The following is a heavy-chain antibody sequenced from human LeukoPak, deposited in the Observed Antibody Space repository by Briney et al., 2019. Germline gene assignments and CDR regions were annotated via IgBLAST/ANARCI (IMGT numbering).Heavy chain of an antibody. Sequence: EGSLRLSCAASGFTFSSYWMHWVRQAPGKGLVWVSRINSDDSSTSYADSVKGRFTISRDNAKNTLYLQMNSLRAEDTAVYYCARGSSGWYEFDYWGQGNLVTVSS. CDR3: ARGSSGWYEFDY. J-gene: IGHJ4*02. D-gene: IGHD6-19*01. CDR1: GFTFSSYW. CDR2: INSDDSST. V-gene: IGHV3-74*01.